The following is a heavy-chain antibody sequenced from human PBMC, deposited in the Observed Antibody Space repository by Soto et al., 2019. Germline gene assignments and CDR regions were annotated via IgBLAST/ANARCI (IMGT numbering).Heavy chain of an antibody. V-gene: IGHV3-48*02. J-gene: IGHJ6*02. D-gene: IGHD3-10*01. CDR1: GFTFSSYS. CDR2: ISSSSTI. Sequence: GGSLRLSCAASGFTFSSYSMNWVRQAPGKGLEWVSYISSSSTIYYADSVKGRFTISRDNAKNSLYLQMNSLRDEDTAVYYCARDTVVRGVIITVGMDVWGQGTTVTVSS. CDR3: ARDTVVRGVIITVGMDV.